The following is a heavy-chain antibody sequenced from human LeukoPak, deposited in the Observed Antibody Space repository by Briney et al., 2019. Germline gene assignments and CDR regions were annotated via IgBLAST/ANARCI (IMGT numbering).Heavy chain of an antibody. CDR1: GGSISSGDYY. V-gene: IGHV4-61*08. Sequence: DPSETLSLTCSVSGGSISSGDYYWSWIRQPPGKGLEWIAWIYYSGSTNYNPSLKSRVTISVDTSKNQFSLKLTSVTAADTAVYYCARVDSSDAGNFDYWGQGTLVTVSS. CDR2: IYYSGST. CDR3: ARVDSSDAGNFDY. J-gene: IGHJ4*02. D-gene: IGHD2-15*01.